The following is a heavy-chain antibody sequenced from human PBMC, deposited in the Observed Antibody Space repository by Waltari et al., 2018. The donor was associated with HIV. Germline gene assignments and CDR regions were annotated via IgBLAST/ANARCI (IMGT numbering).Heavy chain of an antibody. CDR1: GYTFPSYD. V-gene: IGHV1-8*01. J-gene: IGHJ3*02. CDR3: ARGKGRIQLSGRRGAFDI. Sequence: QVQLVQSGAEVKTPGASVKVSCKASGYTFPSYDINWVRQAPGQGLEWMGWMNPNSGNTGYAQKFQGRVTMTRNTSISTAYMELSSLRSEDTAVYYCARGKGRIQLSGRRGAFDIWGQGTMVTVSS. CDR2: MNPNSGNT. D-gene: IGHD5-18*01.